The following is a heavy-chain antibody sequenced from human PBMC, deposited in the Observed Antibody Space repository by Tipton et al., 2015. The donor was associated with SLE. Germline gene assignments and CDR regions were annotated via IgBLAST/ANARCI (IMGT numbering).Heavy chain of an antibody. V-gene: IGHV4-59*01. J-gene: IGHJ4*02. CDR1: GGSISSYY. Sequence: GLVKPSETLSLTCTVSGGSISSYYWSWIRQPPGKGLEWMGYIYYSGSTNYNPSLNSRVTISLDTSKNQFSLKLSSVTAADTAVYYCARGSGYSTSWYAYYFDYWGQGTLVTVSS. CDR2: IYYSGST. D-gene: IGHD6-13*01. CDR3: ARGSGYSTSWYAYYFDY.